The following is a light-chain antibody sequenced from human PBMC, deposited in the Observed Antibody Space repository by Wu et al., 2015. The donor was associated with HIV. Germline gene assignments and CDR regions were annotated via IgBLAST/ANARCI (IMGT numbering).Light chain of an antibody. CDR2: ETS. CDR3: QQYSSSPIT. J-gene: IGKJ5*01. V-gene: IGKV3-20*01. CDR1: QSVGSNY. Sequence: ENVLTQSPGTLPVSPGETVTLSCMASQSVGSNYLAWYQQKPGQAPRLLIHETSNRAADIPDRFSGTGSGTDFTLTISRLDPEDFAVYFCQQYSSSPITFGPGTRLEMK.